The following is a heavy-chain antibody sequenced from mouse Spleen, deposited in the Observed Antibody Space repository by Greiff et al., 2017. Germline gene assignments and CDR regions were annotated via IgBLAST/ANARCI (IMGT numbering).Heavy chain of an antibody. V-gene: IGHV1-52*01. J-gene: IGHJ3*01. CDR1: GYTFTSYW. Sequence: QVQLQQPGAELVRPGSSVKLSCKASGYTFTSYWMHWVKQRPIQGLEWIGNIDPSDSETHYNQKFKDKATLTVDKSSSTAYMQLSSLTSEDSAVYYCARGGSGYAFAYWGQGTLVTVSA. D-gene: IGHD3-1*01. CDR2: IDPSDSET. CDR3: ARGGSGYAFAY.